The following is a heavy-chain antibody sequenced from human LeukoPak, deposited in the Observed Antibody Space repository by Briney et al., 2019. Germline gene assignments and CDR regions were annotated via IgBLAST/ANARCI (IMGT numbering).Heavy chain of an antibody. CDR3: ATFYGSGSRYLAY. Sequence: SETLSLTCAVSGYSISSGYYWGWIRQPPRKGLEWIGSISHSAITYHNPSLKSRVTISIDTSKNQFSLKLSSVTAADTAVYYCATFYGSGSRYLAYWGQGALVAVSS. CDR2: ISHSAIT. CDR1: GYSISSGYY. J-gene: IGHJ4*02. V-gene: IGHV4-38-2*01. D-gene: IGHD3-10*01.